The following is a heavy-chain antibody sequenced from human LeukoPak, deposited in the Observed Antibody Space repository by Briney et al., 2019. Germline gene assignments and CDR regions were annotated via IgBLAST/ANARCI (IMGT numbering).Heavy chain of an antibody. CDR1: GFTFSSYS. CDR2: ISSSSSYI. D-gene: IGHD3-10*01. J-gene: IGHJ3*02. Sequence: GGSLRLSCAASGFTFSSYSMNWVRQAPGKGLDWVSSISSSSSYIYYADSVKGRFTISRDNAQNSVYLHMNSLTAEDTALYYCARDWVAGVPFDAFDIWGQGTMVSVSS. V-gene: IGHV3-21*04. CDR3: ARDWVAGVPFDAFDI.